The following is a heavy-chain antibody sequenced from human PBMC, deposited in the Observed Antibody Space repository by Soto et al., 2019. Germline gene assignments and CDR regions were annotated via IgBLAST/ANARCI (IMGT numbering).Heavy chain of an antibody. J-gene: IGHJ4*02. Sequence: SETLSLTCAVYGGSCSGYYCSWIRQPQGKGLEWIGEINHSGSTNYNPSLKSRVTISVDTSKNQFSLKLSSVTAADTAVYYCARRPLGAGRRYCDYGGQGTLVTV. V-gene: IGHV4-34*01. CDR2: INHSGST. D-gene: IGHD1-26*01. CDR1: GGSCSGYY. CDR3: ARRPLGAGRRYCDY.